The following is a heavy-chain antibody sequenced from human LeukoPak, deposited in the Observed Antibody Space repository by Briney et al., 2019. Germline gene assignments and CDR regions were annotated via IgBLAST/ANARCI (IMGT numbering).Heavy chain of an antibody. CDR1: GYTFTGYW. CDR2: ISPSGGST. V-gene: IGHV1-46*01. D-gene: IGHD3-10*01. CDR3: ARELWFGELLIDY. Sequence: ASVKVSCKAFGYTFTGYWMHWVRQAPGQGPEWMGVISPSGGSTIYAQKFRGRVTLTRDMSTSTDYLELSSLRSEDTAVYYCARELWFGELLIDYWDQGTLVTVSS. J-gene: IGHJ4*02.